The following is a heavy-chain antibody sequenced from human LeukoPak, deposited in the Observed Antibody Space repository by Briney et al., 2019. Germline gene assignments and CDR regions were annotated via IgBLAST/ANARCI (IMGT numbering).Heavy chain of an antibody. D-gene: IGHD2-2*02. V-gene: IGHV3-11*04. J-gene: IGHJ4*02. Sequence: PGGSLRLSCAASGFTFSDYYMSWIRQAPGKGLEWVSYISSSGSTIYYADSVKGRFTISRDNAKNPLYLQMNSLRAEDTAVYYCARLAIPVAILSNPLDYWGRGTLVTVSS. CDR3: ARLAIPVAILSNPLDY. CDR2: ISSSGSTI. CDR1: GFTFSDYY.